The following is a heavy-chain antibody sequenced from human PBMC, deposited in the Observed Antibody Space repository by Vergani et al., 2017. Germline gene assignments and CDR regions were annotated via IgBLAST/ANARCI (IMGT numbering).Heavy chain of an antibody. J-gene: IGHJ4*02. CDR3: VKDAGSYENFFDS. CDR2: LTGGGGST. CDR1: GFTFSTYA. D-gene: IGHD1-26*01. V-gene: IGHV3-23*01. Sequence: EVKLLEPGGSLKQPGGSVRPSCAASGFTFSTYAMHWVRQAPGKGLEWVSALTGGGGSTYYADSFKGRFSISRDNSRDTLYLQINSLRPEDTATYYCVKDAGSYENFFDSWGQGTLVTVSS.